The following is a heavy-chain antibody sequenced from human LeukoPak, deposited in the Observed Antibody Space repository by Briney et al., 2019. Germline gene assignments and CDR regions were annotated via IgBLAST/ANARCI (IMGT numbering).Heavy chain of an antibody. CDR2: ISITGTII. CDR3: ARVEVSYYSDY. V-gene: IGHV3-48*03. Sequence: GSLRLSCAASGFTFSTYEMNWVRQAPGKGLEWVSNISITGTIINYADSVKGRFTVSRDNAKNSLYLQMNSLRAEDTAVYYCARVEVSYYSDYWGQGTLVTVSS. J-gene: IGHJ4*02. D-gene: IGHD2-8*02. CDR1: GFTFSTYE.